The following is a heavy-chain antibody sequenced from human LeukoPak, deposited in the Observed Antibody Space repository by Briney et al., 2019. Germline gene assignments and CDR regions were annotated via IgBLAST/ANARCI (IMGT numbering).Heavy chain of an antibody. CDR1: GGSMNNYY. J-gene: IGHJ4*02. Sequence: SETLSLTCIVSGGSMNNYYWGWIRQPPGKGLEWIGYIYSSGSTNYNPSLKSRVTISVDTSKNQFSLRLSSVTAADTAVYYCARDHADGYNYLGYWGQGTLVTVSS. CDR3: ARDHADGYNYLGY. D-gene: IGHD5-24*01. CDR2: IYSSGST. V-gene: IGHV4-59*01.